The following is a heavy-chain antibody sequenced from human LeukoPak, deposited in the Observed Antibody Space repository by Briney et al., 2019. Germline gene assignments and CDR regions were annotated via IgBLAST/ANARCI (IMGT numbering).Heavy chain of an antibody. V-gene: IGHV3-21*01. J-gene: IGHJ3*02. CDR2: TDASGNYI. Sequence: GGSLRLSCAASGFTFSNYGMNWVRQAPGKGLEWVSFTDASGNYIYYGDSVKGRFTISRDNAKNLVFLQMNGLRAEDTAVYYCARGRSITLLRGVAMSDGFDIWGQGAMVAVSS. D-gene: IGHD3-10*01. CDR3: ARGRSITLLRGVAMSDGFDI. CDR1: GFTFSNYG.